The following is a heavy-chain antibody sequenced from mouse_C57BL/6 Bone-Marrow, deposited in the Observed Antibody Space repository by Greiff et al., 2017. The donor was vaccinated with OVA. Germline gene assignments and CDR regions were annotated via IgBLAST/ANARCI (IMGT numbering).Heavy chain of an antibody. D-gene: IGHD1-1*01. V-gene: IGHV1-64*01. Sequence: VQLQQPGAELVKPGASVKLSCKASGYTFTSYWMHWVKQRPGQGLEWIGMIHPNSGSTNYNEKFKGKATLTVDKSSSTAYMQLSSLTSEDSAVYYCARPLRWYFDVWGTGTTVTVSS. J-gene: IGHJ1*03. CDR1: GYTFTSYW. CDR3: ARPLRWYFDV. CDR2: IHPNSGST.